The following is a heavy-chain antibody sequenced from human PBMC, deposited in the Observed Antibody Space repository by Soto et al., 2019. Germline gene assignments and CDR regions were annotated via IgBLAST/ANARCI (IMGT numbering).Heavy chain of an antibody. D-gene: IGHD6-13*01. CDR1: GFTFRNYA. J-gene: IGHJ4*02. Sequence: PGGSLRLSCAASGFTFRNYARSWVRQTPEKGLEWVSAINGGGISTYYADSVKGRFTISRDQSKNTIYLQMDSLRAEDTAVYFCAKVPIRIPAAPLDYWGQGTLVTVSS. CDR3: AKVPIRIPAAPLDY. CDR2: INGGGIST. V-gene: IGHV3-23*01.